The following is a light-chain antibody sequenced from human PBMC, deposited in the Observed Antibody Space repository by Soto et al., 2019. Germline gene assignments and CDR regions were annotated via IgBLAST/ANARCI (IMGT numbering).Light chain of an antibody. CDR1: QGISSS. J-gene: IGKJ4*01. Sequence: IQLTQSPSSLSASVGDRVTITCRASQGISSSLAWYQQQPGKAPKLLIYAASTLQSGVPSRSSGSGSGTDFTLTISSLQPEDFATYYCQQLKSFPLSFGGGTTVEIK. CDR2: AAS. CDR3: QQLKSFPLS. V-gene: IGKV1-9*01.